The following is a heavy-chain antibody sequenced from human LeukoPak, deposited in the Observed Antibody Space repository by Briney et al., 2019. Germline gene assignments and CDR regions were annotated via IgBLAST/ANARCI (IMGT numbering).Heavy chain of an antibody. CDR3: ARNRVAAATNDAFDI. V-gene: IGHV5-51*01. CDR1: GYSFTSYW. Sequence: GESLKISCKGSGYSFTSYWIGWVRQMPGKGLEWMGIIHPGDSDTRYSPSFQGQVTISADKSISTAYLQWSSLKASDTAMYYCARNRVAAATNDAFDIWGQGTMVTVSS. CDR2: IHPGDSDT. D-gene: IGHD6-13*01. J-gene: IGHJ3*02.